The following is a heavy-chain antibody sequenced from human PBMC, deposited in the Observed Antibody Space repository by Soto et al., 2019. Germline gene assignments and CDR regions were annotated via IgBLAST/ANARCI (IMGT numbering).Heavy chain of an antibody. D-gene: IGHD3-16*02. J-gene: IGHJ4*02. V-gene: IGHV1-58*02. Sequence: QMQLVQSGPEVKKPGTSVKVSCKASGFTFTSSAMPWVRQARGQRLEWIGWIVVGSGNTNYAQKFQERVTITRDMSTSTAYMELSSLRSDDTAVYYCAADSDYVWGSYRLFDYWGQGTLVTVSS. CDR3: AADSDYVWGSYRLFDY. CDR1: GFTFTSSA. CDR2: IVVGSGNT.